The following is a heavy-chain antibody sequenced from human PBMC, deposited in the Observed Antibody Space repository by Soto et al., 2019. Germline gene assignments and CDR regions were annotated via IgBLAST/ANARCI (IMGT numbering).Heavy chain of an antibody. CDR2: ISYDGSNK. D-gene: IGHD3-22*01. Sequence: QVQLVESGGGVVQPGKSLRLSCAASGFTFSSYAMHWVRQAPGKGLEWVAVISYDGSNKYYADSVKGRFTISRDSSKNTLYLQMNSLRAEDTAVYYYARDRPMIVVAITYFFDYWGQGTLVTVSS. CDR3: ARDRPMIVVAITYFFDY. J-gene: IGHJ4*02. V-gene: IGHV3-30-3*01. CDR1: GFTFSSYA.